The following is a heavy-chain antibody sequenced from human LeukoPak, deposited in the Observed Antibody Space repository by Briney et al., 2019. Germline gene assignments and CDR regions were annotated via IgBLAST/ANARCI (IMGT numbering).Heavy chain of an antibody. CDR1: GFTFTSSA. V-gene: IGHV1-58*01. CDR2: IVVGSGNT. Sequence: SVKVSCKASGFTFTSSAVQWVRQARGQRLEWIGWIVVGSGNTNYAQKFQERVTITRDMSTSTAYMELSSLRSEDTAVYYCAREDLGYGSGSYYSDYWGQGTLVTVSS. D-gene: IGHD3-10*01. J-gene: IGHJ4*02. CDR3: AREDLGYGSGSYYSDY.